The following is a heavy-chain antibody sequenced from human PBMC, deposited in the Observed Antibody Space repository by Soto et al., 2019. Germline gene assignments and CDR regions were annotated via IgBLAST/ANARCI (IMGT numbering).Heavy chain of an antibody. Sequence: ASVKVSCKASGYTFTSYAMHWVRQAPGQRLEWMGWINAGNGNTKYSQKFQGRVTITRDTSASTAYMELSSLRSEDTAVYYCASPFPGARGVKRLDYWGQGTLVTVSS. CDR2: INAGNGNT. CDR1: GYTFTSYA. V-gene: IGHV1-3*01. D-gene: IGHD3-10*01. J-gene: IGHJ4*02. CDR3: ASPFPGARGVKRLDY.